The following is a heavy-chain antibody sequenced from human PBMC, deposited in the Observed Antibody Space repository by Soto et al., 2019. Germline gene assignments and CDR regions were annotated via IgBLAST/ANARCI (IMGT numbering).Heavy chain of an antibody. V-gene: IGHV3-23*01. CDR2: ISGSGGTT. CDR3: AKGRGNSPAAWFDP. Sequence: PGGSLRLSCAASGFTFNNYAMSWVRQAPGKGLEWASTISGSGGTTNYADSVRGRFTISRDNSKNTLYLQMNSLTAEDSAVYYCAKGRGNSPAAWFDPWGQGTLVTVSS. D-gene: IGHD6-13*01. J-gene: IGHJ5*02. CDR1: GFTFNNYA.